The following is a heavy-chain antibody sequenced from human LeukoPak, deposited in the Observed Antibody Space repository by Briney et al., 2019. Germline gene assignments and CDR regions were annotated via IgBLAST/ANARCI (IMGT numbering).Heavy chain of an antibody. CDR2: IRHDESVR. Sequence: GGSLTLSCAASGFTFSSYGMHWVRQAPAKGPAWVAFIRHDESVRYYADSVKGRFTISRDNSKNTLSLQMNSLRPEDTAVYYCAKGPSQGATWLGDYWGQGILVTVSS. V-gene: IGHV3-30*02. CDR3: AKGPSQGATWLGDY. J-gene: IGHJ4*02. CDR1: GFTFSSYG. D-gene: IGHD6-19*01.